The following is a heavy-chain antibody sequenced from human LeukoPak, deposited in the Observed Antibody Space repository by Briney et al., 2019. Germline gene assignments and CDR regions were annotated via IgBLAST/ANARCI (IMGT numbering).Heavy chain of an antibody. CDR1: GGSISSGGYY. J-gene: IGHJ4*02. D-gene: IGHD6-13*01. CDR3: ARGGIAAADPFDY. Sequence: SETLSLTCTVSGGSISSGGYYWSWIRQHPGKGLEWIGYIYYSGSTYYNPSLKSRVTISVGTSKNQFSLKLSSVTAADTAVYYCARGGIAAADPFDYWGQGTLVTVSS. V-gene: IGHV4-31*03. CDR2: IYYSGST.